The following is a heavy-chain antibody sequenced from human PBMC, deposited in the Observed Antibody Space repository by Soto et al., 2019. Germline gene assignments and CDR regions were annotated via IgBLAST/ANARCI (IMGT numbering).Heavy chain of an antibody. V-gene: IGHV3-7*01. CDR3: ARDPPSGLVDLDS. D-gene: IGHD3-9*01. Sequence: EVQLVESGGGLVQPGGSLRLSCAASGFTFSNYWMSWVRQAPGKGLEWLANIKEDGRETNYVDSVKGRFTISRDNAKNSLYQQTHSLRAEDTAVFYCARDPPSGLVDLDSWGQGTLVTASS. CDR2: IKEDGRET. J-gene: IGHJ4*02. CDR1: GFTFSNYW.